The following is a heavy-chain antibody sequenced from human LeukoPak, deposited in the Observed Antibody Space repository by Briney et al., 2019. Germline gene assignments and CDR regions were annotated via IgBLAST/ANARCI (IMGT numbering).Heavy chain of an antibody. V-gene: IGHV1-2*02. CDR3: ARDFYDYVWGSYRYTLGFYYYMDV. CDR1: GYMFTGYY. D-gene: IGHD3-16*02. J-gene: IGHJ6*03. CDR2: INPNNGDT. Sequence: ASVKVSCKASGYMFTGYYIHWVRQAPGQGLEWMGWINPNNGDTNYTQKFQGRVTMTRDTSISTACMELSRLRSDDTSVYYCARDFYDYVWGSYRYTLGFYYYMDVWGKGTTVTVSS.